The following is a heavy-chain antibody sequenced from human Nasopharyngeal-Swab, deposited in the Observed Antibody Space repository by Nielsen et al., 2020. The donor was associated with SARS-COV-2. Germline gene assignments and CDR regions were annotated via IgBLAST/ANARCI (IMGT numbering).Heavy chain of an antibody. V-gene: IGHV6-1*01. J-gene: IGHJ6*03. Sequence: WIRQSPSRGLEWLGRTYYRSKRYNDYAVSVKSRITINPDTSKNQFSLQLNSVTPEDTAVYYCARDGGGYSGYDYPLYYYYYMDVWGKGTTVTVSS. CDR2: TYYRSKRYN. D-gene: IGHD5-12*01. CDR3: ARDGGGYSGYDYPLYYYYYMDV.